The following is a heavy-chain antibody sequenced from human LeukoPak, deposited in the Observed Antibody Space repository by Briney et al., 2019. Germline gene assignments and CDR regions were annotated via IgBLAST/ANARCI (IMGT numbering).Heavy chain of an antibody. CDR1: GGSISSDYFY. V-gene: IGHV4-30-4*08. CDR2: IYYSGST. D-gene: IGHD1-26*01. Sequence: ASQTLSLTCTVSGGSISSDYFYWSWIRQHPGKGLEWIGYIYYSGSTYYNPSLKSRVTISVDTSKNQFSLKLSSVTAADTAVYYCARLGSWVWGQGTLVTVSS. CDR3: ARLGSWV. J-gene: IGHJ4*02.